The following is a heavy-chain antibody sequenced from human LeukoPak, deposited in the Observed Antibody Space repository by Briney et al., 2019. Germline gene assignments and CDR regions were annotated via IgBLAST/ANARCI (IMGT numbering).Heavy chain of an antibody. CDR2: ISTDARTI. J-gene: IGHJ4*02. CDR1: GFAFSTNW. V-gene: IGHV3-74*01. D-gene: IGHD6-13*01. CDR3: VRGQATAWGLDY. Sequence: PGGSLRLSCAASGFAFSTNWMHWVRQAPGKGLVWVSRISTDARTITYADFVKGRFTISRDNAKNTLYLQMNSLRAEDTALYYCVRGQATAWGLDYWGQGTLDTVSS.